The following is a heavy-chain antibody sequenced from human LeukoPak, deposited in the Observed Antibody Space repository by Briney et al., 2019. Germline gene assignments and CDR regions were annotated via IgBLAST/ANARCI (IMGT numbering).Heavy chain of an antibody. V-gene: IGHV1-2*06. J-gene: IGHJ3*02. CDR2: INPNSGGT. CDR3: LGRRARNDAFDI. Sequence: ASVKVSCKASGYTFTGYYMHWVRPAPGQGLEWMGRINPNSGGTNYAQKFQGRVTMTRDTSISTAYMELSRLRSDDTAVYYCLGRRARNDAFDIWGQGTMVTVSS. CDR1: GYTFTGYY. D-gene: IGHD5-24*01.